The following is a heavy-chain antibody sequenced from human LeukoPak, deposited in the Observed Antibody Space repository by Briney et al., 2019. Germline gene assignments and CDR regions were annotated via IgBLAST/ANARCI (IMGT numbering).Heavy chain of an antibody. CDR2: IRYDGTNT. Sequence: GGSLRLSCAASGFSFSDYDMHWVRQAPGKGLEWVTFIRYDGTNTYADSVKGRFTISRDNAKNSLYLQMNSLRAEDTAVYYCARDRGWGMDVWGKGTTVTISS. J-gene: IGHJ6*03. CDR1: GFSFSDYD. CDR3: ARDRGWGMDV. D-gene: IGHD5-12*01. V-gene: IGHV3-30*02.